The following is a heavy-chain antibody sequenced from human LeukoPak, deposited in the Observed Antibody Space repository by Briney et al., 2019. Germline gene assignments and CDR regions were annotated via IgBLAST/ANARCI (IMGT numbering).Heavy chain of an antibody. J-gene: IGHJ4*02. CDR2: ISWNSGSI. D-gene: IGHD2-2*01. V-gene: IGHV3-9*03. CDR1: GFTFDDYA. Sequence: GGSLRLSCAASGFTFDDYAMHWVRQAPGKGLEWVSGISWNSGSIGYADSVKGRFTISRDNAKNSLYLQMNSLRAEDMALYYCAKDDCSSTSCQIDYWGQGTLATVSS. CDR3: AKDDCSSTSCQIDY.